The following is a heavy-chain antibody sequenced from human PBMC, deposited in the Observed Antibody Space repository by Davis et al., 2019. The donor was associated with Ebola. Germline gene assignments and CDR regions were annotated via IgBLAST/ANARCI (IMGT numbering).Heavy chain of an antibody. CDR2: ITPFNGNT. V-gene: IGHV1-45*02. Sequence: SVKVSCKASGYTFTYRYLHWVRQAPGQALEWMGWITPFNGNTNYAQKFQDRVTMTRDTSTSTVYMELSSLRSEDTAVYYCARADYDSSGYYSDYWGQGTLVTVSS. CDR3: ARADYDSSGYYSDY. D-gene: IGHD3-22*01. J-gene: IGHJ4*02. CDR1: GYTFTYRY.